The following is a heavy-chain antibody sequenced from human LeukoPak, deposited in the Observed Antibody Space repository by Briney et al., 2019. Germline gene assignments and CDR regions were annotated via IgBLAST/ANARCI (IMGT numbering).Heavy chain of an antibody. CDR2: ISSSSSCI. CDR3: AREPHRWFGEQYGMDV. CDR1: GFTFSSYS. Sequence: GGSLRLSCAASGFTFSSYSMNWVRQAPGKGLEWVSPISSSSSCIYYADSVKGRFTISRDNSKNTLYLQMNSLRAEDTAVYYCAREPHRWFGEQYGMDVWGKGTTVTVSS. V-gene: IGHV3-21*04. J-gene: IGHJ6*04. D-gene: IGHD3-10*01.